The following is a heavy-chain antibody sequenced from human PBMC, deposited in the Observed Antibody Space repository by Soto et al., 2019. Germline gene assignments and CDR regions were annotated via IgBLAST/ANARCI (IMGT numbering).Heavy chain of an antibody. CDR2: ISGTGGST. J-gene: IGHJ5*02. CDR1: GVTFTYYD. V-gene: IGHV3-23*01. CDR3: AKDWDVAA. Sequence: EVHLWESGAGSAQPGGSLRLACASSGVTFTYYDIGWVRQAPGKGLEWVSTISGTGGSTYDADSMKCRFTISRADPRKTMFLQIDSMGAEDTAVYDCAKDWDVAAWGQGTLVTVSA. D-gene: IGHD2-15*01.